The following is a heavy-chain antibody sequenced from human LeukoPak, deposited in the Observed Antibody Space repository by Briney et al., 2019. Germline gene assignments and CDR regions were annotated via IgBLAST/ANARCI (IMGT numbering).Heavy chain of an antibody. J-gene: IGHJ3*02. CDR2: IRKDGAEK. CDR1: GFTFSSLW. D-gene: IGHD3-3*01. CDR3: ARSRTASGVVIMGAFDI. V-gene: IGHV3-7*01. Sequence: GGSLRLSCAASGFTFSSLWMRWVRQAPGKGLEWEAKIRKDGAEKNYVDSVKGRFTISRDNAKDSLYLEVNSLRAEDTAVYYCARSRTASGVVIMGAFDIWGEGTMVTVSS.